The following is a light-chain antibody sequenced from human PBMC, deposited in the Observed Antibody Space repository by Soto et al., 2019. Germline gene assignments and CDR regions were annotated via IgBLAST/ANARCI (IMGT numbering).Light chain of an antibody. CDR3: QQYNGYRWT. CDR2: KAS. Sequence: DIQMTQSPSTLSASVGDRVTITCRASQSISNWLAWHQQKPGKVPKILIYKASSLESGVPSRFSGSGSGTEFTLTISSLQPEDFATYYCQQYNGYRWTFGQGTKVEIK. CDR1: QSISNW. V-gene: IGKV1-5*03. J-gene: IGKJ1*01.